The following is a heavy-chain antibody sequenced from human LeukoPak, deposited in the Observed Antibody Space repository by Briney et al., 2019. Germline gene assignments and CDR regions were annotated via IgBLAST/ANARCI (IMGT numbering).Heavy chain of an antibody. CDR2: INPNGGST. Sequence: ASVKVSCKASGYTFTSYYMHWVRQAPGQGLEWMGIINPNGGSTSYAQKFQGRVTMTRDTSTSTVYMELSSLRSEDTAVYYCARVYDILTGYSHPYYWGQGTLVTVSS. D-gene: IGHD3-9*01. CDR1: GYTFTSYY. J-gene: IGHJ4*02. CDR3: ARVYDILTGYSHPYY. V-gene: IGHV1-46*01.